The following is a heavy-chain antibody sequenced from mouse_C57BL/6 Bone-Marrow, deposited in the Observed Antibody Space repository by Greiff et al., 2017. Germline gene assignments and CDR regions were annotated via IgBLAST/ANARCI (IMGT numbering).Heavy chain of an antibody. J-gene: IGHJ1*03. CDR3: ARSPYYYGSSWYFDV. D-gene: IGHD1-1*01. CDR2: IYPRCGNT. CDR1: GYTFTSYG. Sequence: QVQLQQSGAELARPGASVKLSCKASGYTFTSYGISWVKQRTGQGLEWIGEIYPRCGNTYYNEKFKGKATLTVDTSSSTAYMQLSSLTSEDSAVYYCARSPYYYGSSWYFDVWGTGTTVTVSS. V-gene: IGHV1-81*01.